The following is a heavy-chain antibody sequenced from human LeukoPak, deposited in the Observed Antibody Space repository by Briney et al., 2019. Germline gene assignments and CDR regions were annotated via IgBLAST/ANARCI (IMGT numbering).Heavy chain of an antibody. J-gene: IGHJ4*02. CDR1: GFTFNNAW. D-gene: IGHD6-19*01. CDR2: ISYDGSNK. CDR3: ARGVAVAGTRWYYFDY. Sequence: GGSLRLSCAASGFTFNNAWMSWVRQAPGKGLEWVAVISYDGSNKYYADSVKGRFTISRDNSKNTLYLQMNSLRAEDTAVYYCARGVAVAGTRWYYFDYWGQGTLVTVSS. V-gene: IGHV3-30-3*01.